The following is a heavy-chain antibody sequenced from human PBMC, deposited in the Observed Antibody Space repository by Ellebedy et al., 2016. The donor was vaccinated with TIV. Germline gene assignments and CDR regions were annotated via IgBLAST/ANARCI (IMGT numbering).Heavy chain of an antibody. CDR1: GGSISSYY. J-gene: IGHJ5*02. D-gene: IGHD2-15*01. CDR2: IYYSGST. CDR3: ARGGYCSGGSCYPSFLVDP. V-gene: IGHV4-59*01. Sequence: SETLSLXCTVSGGSISSYYWSWIRQPPGKGLEWIGYIYYSGSTNYNPSLKSRVTISVDTSKNQFSLKLSSVTAADTAVYYCARGGYCSGGSCYPSFLVDPWGQGTLVTVSS.